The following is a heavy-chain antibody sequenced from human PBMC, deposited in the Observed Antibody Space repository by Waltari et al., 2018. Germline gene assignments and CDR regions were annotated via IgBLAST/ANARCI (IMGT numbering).Heavy chain of an antibody. J-gene: IGHJ3*02. D-gene: IGHD2-2*01. V-gene: IGHV4-59*01. CDR3: AREATWEYQPSLRDAFDI. Sequence: QVQLQESGPGLVKPSETLSLTCTVSGGSISSYSWSWIQQPPGKGLEWIGYIYYSGSTNYNPSLKSRVTISVDTSKNQFSLKLSSVTAADTAVYYCAREATWEYQPSLRDAFDIWGQGTMVTVSS. CDR1: GGSISSYS. CDR2: IYYSGST.